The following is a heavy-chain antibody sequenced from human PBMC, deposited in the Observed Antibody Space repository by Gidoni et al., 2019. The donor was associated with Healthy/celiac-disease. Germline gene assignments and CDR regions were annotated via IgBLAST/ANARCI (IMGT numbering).Heavy chain of an antibody. V-gene: IGHV3-30*04. CDR3: ARDRYDSNADAFDI. CDR2: ISYDGSNK. J-gene: IGHJ3*02. D-gene: IGHD3-22*01. CDR1: GLPFVSYA. Sequence: QVQLVESGGGVVQPGRSLSLSCAASGLPFVSYAMHWVRQAPGKGLEWVAVISYDGSNKYYADSVKGRVTISRDNSKNTLYLQMNSLRAEDTAVYYCARDRYDSNADAFDIWGQGTMVTVSS.